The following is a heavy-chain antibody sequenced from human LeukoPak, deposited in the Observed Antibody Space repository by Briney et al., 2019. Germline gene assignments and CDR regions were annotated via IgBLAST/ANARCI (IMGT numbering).Heavy chain of an antibody. CDR3: ARENTATHCSYYYMDV. D-gene: IGHD5-18*01. J-gene: IGHJ6*03. CDR2: INPNSGGT. V-gene: IGHV1-2*02. Sequence: GSSVEVSCKASRYTFTGYYIHGVRQAPGQGRAWMGWINPNSGGTSYAQKFQGRVTMTRGTSISTAYIELSRLRSDGTAVYYCARENTATHCSYYYMDVWGKGTTVTVSS. CDR1: RYTFTGYY.